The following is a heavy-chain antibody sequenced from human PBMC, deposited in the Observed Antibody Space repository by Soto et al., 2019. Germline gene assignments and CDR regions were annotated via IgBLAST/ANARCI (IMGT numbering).Heavy chain of an antibody. CDR2: IYYSGST. J-gene: IGHJ5*02. CDR1: GGSISSGDYY. D-gene: IGHD4-17*01. Sequence: PSETLSLTCTVSGGSISSGDYYWSWIRQPPGKGLEWIGYIYYSGSTYYNPSLKSRVTISVDTSKNQFSLKLSSVTAADTAVYYCARVGTTVVTQGFTSGFDPWGQGTLVTVSS. V-gene: IGHV4-30-4*01. CDR3: ARVGTTVVTQGFTSGFDP.